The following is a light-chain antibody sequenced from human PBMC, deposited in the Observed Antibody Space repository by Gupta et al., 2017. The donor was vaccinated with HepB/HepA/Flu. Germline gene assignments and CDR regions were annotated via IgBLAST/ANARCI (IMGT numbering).Light chain of an antibody. Sequence: DNVMTQSPLSLPVTPGEPASISCKSSQSLLYRKGHNYMDWYLQKPGQSPQILIYLGSYRASGVPDRFSGSGSGTDFTLKISRVEAEDVGVYYCMQALQTPITFGQGTRLEIK. CDR1: QSLLYRKGHNY. J-gene: IGKJ5*01. CDR3: MQALQTPIT. V-gene: IGKV2-28*01. CDR2: LGS.